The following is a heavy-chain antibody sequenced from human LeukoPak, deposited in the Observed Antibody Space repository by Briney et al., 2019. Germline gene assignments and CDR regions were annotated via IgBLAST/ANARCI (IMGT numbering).Heavy chain of an antibody. J-gene: IGHJ4*02. D-gene: IGHD3-10*01. CDR3: AKDPGGVLLWFGESKN. V-gene: IGHV3-30*02. Sequence: GGSLRLSCAASGFTFSSYGMHWVRQAPGKGLEWVAFIRYDGSNKYYADSVKGRFTISRDNSKNTLYLQMNSLRAEDTAVYYCAKDPGGVLLWFGESKNWGQGTLVTVSS. CDR2: IRYDGSNK. CDR1: GFTFSSYG.